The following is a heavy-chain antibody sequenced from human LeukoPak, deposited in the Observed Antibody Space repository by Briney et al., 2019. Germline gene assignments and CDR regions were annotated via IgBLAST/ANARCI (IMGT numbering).Heavy chain of an antibody. CDR2: ISSSSTYI. D-gene: IGHD3-3*01. Sequence: GGSLRLSCAASGFTFSSYNMNWVRQAPGKGREWVSSISSSSTYIYYTDSVRGRFTISRDNAKNSLYLQMNSLRAEDTAVYWCARDYVAYDPLDYWGQGTLVTVSS. J-gene: IGHJ4*02. V-gene: IGHV3-21*01. CDR3: ARDYVAYDPLDY. CDR1: GFTFSSYN.